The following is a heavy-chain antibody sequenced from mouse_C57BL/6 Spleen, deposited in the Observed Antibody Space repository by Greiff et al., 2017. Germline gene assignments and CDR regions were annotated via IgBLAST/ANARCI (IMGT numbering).Heavy chain of an antibody. V-gene: IGHV1-81*01. CDR3: AREGVTTVVATDFDY. J-gene: IGHJ2*01. D-gene: IGHD1-1*01. Sequence: VQLQQSGAELARPGASVKLSCKASGYTFTSYGISWVKQRTGQGLEWIGEIHPRSGNTYYNEKFKGKATLTADKSSSTAYMELRSLTSEDSAVYFCAREGVTTVVATDFDYWGQGTTLTVSS. CDR1: GYTFTSYG. CDR2: IHPRSGNT.